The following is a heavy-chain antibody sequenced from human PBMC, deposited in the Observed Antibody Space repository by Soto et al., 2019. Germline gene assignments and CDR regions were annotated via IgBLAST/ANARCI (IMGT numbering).Heavy chain of an antibody. J-gene: IGHJ6*02. D-gene: IGHD3-16*01. V-gene: IGHV4-31*02. CDR1: GGSISSDGYY. CDR3: ARDHVSIAQAHYYYGMDV. CDR2: IYYSGST. Sequence: SETLSLTCVVPGGSISSDGYYWSWIRQHPGKGLEWIGYIYYSGSTYYNPSLKSRVTISVYTSKNQFSLKLSSVTAADTAVYYCARDHVSIAQAHYYYGMDVWGQGTTVTVSS.